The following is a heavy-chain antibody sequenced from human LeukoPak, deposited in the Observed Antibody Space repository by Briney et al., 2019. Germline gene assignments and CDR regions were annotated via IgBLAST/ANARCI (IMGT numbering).Heavy chain of an antibody. Sequence: PSETLSLTCTVSGGSISSYYWSWIRQPPGKGLEWIGYIYYSGSTNYNPSLKSRVTISVDTSKNQFSLKLSSVTAADTAVYYCARYSGSSSEVDYWGQGTLVTVSS. CDR1: GGSISSYY. CDR3: ARYSGSSSEVDY. J-gene: IGHJ4*02. V-gene: IGHV4-59*01. D-gene: IGHD6-6*01. CDR2: IYYSGST.